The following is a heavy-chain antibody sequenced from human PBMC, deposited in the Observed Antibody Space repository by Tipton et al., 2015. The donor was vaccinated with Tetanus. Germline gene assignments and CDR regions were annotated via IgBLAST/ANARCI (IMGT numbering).Heavy chain of an antibody. V-gene: IGHV3-30*18. CDR1: GFTFGRFG. Sequence: SLRLSCEASGFTFGRFGMHWVRQAPGKGLEWVAVISYDGGNKFYADSVQGRFTISRDNSKNTFYLEMHSLRSEDTAVYFCAKDDAGLAQRGGFYFDSWGQGTLVIVSS. CDR2: ISYDGGNK. J-gene: IGHJ4*02. CDR3: AKDDAGLAQRGGFYFDS. D-gene: IGHD3/OR15-3a*01.